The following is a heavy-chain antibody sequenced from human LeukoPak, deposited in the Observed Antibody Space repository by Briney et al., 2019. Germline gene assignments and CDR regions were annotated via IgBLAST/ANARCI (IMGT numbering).Heavy chain of an antibody. CDR3: ARDRRVLRYFDCLDY. D-gene: IGHD3-9*01. CDR2: ISYDGSNK. CDR1: GFTFSSYA. V-gene: IGHV3-30-3*01. Sequence: GGSLRLSCAASGFTFSSYAMHWVRQAPGKGLEWVAVISYDGSNKYYADSVKGRFTISRDNSKNTLYLQMNSLRAEDTAVYYCARDRRVLRYFDCLDYWGQGTLVTVSS. J-gene: IGHJ4*02.